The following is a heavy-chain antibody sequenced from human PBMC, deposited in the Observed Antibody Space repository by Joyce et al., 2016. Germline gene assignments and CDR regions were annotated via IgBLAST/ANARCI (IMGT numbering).Heavy chain of an antibody. Sequence: VQLLESGGDLVQPGGSLRVSCAASGFTFDDYAMTWVRQAAGKGLEWVSSISVSGATIYYANSVKGRFTFSRDNSKNTVYLQMNGLRADDTGVYYCAKGDWLPFDSWGQGTLVTVSS. CDR1: GFTFDDYA. CDR3: AKGDWLPFDS. D-gene: IGHD3/OR15-3a*01. V-gene: IGHV3-23*01. CDR2: ISVSGATI. J-gene: IGHJ4*02.